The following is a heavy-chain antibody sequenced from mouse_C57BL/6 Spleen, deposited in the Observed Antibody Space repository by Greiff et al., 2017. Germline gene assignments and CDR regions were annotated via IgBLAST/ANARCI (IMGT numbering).Heavy chain of an antibody. Sequence: EVQRVESGPVLVKPGASVKMSCKASGYTFTDYYMNWVKQSHGKSLEWIGVINPYNGGTSYNQKFKGKATLTVDKSSITAYMELNSLTSEDSAVYYCASQGYDYAWFAYWGQGTLVTVPA. CDR3: ASQGYDYAWFAY. CDR1: GYTFTDYY. V-gene: IGHV1-19*01. CDR2: INPYNGGT. J-gene: IGHJ3*01. D-gene: IGHD2-4*01.